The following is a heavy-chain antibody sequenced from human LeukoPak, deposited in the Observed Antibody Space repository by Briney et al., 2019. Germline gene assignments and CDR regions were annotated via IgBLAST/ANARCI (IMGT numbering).Heavy chain of an antibody. CDR2: ISGGSKTI. Sequence: SGGSLRLSCTASGFIFNTYSMTWVRQAPGKGLEWVSYISGGSKTIYYAESVKGRFTISRDNARNSVSLQMDTLRVDDTAVYYCVRTGEPYGDYHYYYYMDVWGKGTTVTVSS. D-gene: IGHD4-17*01. J-gene: IGHJ6*03. V-gene: IGHV3-48*01. CDR3: VRTGEPYGDYHYYYYMDV. CDR1: GFIFNTYS.